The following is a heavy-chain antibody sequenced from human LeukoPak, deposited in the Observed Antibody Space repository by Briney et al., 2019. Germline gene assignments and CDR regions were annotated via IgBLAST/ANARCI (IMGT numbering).Heavy chain of an antibody. CDR3: ARDLRGLGDYFDY. D-gene: IGHD3-16*01. CDR2: INPDSGGT. CDR1: GYSFDGYY. V-gene: IGHV1-2*02. Sequence: ASVKISCKASGYSFDGYYMYWVRQAPGQGLELMGWINPDSGGTNYAQKFQGRVTMTRDTSISTAYMELTRLTSADTAVYYCARDLRGLGDYFDYWGQGTLVTVSS. J-gene: IGHJ4*02.